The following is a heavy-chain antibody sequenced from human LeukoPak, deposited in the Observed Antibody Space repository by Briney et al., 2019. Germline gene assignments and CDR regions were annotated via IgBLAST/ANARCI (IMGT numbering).Heavy chain of an antibody. CDR3: ARDPNLNYYDSSGYQEGYYFDY. J-gene: IGHJ4*02. D-gene: IGHD3-22*01. CDR2: IWYDGSNK. V-gene: IGHV3-33*01. CDR1: GFTFSSYG. Sequence: PGRSLRLSCAASGFTFSSYGMHWVRQAPGKGLEWVAVIWYDGSNKYYADSVKGRFTISRDNSKNTLYLQMNSLRAEDTAVYYCARDPNLNYYDSSGYQEGYYFDYWGQGTLVTVSS.